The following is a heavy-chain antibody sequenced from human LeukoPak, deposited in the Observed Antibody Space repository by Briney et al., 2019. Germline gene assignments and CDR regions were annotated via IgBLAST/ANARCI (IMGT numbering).Heavy chain of an antibody. CDR1: GFIIGSYW. CDR3: ARAGYYGDDAFDL. V-gene: IGHV3-7*01. D-gene: IGHD2/OR15-2a*01. J-gene: IGHJ3*01. CDR2: IRQDGSEK. Sequence: GGSLRLSRVASGFIIGSYWMRWVRQAPGKGLEGVANIRQDGSEKYYVDSVKGRLTISRDNAKNSLYLQMNNLTAADTAIYYCARAGYYGDDAFDLWGQGTRVTVSS.